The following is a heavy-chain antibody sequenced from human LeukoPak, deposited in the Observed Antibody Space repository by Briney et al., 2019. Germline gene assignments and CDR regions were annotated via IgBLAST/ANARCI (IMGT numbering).Heavy chain of an antibody. CDR1: RFTFSSYT. CDR3: ARAEYNWNLLPDY. D-gene: IGHD1-7*01. Sequence: PLGSPRLSCAASRFTFSSYTMNWVRQAPGKGLEWVSSISSGSTYIYYADSVKGRFTISRDNAKNSVYLQMNSLRVEDTAVYYCARAEYNWNLLPDYWGQGTLVTLSS. CDR2: ISSGSTYI. V-gene: IGHV3-21*01. J-gene: IGHJ4*02.